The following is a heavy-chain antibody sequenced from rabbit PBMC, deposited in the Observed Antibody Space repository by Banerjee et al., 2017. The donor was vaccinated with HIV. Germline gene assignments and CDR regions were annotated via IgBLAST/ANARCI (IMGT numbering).Heavy chain of an antibody. CDR2: IDTSGIDT. Sequence: QEQLVESGGGLVQPEGSLTLTCKASGFSFSTYYYMCWVRQAPGKGLEWIGCIDTSGIDTWYASWAKGRFTISKTSSTTVTLQMTSLTAADTATYFCTRDLASVVGWNFCLWGQGTLVTVS. D-gene: IGHD3-1*01. V-gene: IGHV1S45*01. CDR3: TRDLASVVGWNFCL. CDR1: GFSFSTYYY. J-gene: IGHJ3*01.